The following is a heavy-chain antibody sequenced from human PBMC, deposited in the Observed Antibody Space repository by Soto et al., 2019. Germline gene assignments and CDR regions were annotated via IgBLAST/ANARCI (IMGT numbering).Heavy chain of an antibody. J-gene: IGHJ4*02. CDR1: GASVNSPPYS. Sequence: QILLQESGPGLVKPSETLSLICAVSGASVNSPPYSWTWVRQPPGKGLEWIGYVHNSGSTKYDPSFQSRVSISLDMSTNHFSLRLTPVTAADAAVYYFLTADYVGIVDYLGQGTLVSVS. CDR3: LTADYVGIVDY. D-gene: IGHD3-10*02. CDR2: VHNSGST. V-gene: IGHV4-61*03.